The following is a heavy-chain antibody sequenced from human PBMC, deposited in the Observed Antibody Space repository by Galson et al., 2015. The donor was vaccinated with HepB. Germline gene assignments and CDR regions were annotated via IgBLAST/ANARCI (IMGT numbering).Heavy chain of an antibody. J-gene: IGHJ5*02. CDR2: INSDGSST. D-gene: IGHD4-17*01. Sequence: SLRLSCAASGSTFSSYRMHWVRQAPGKGLVWVSRINSDGSSTSYADSVKGRFTISRDNAKNTLYLQMNSLRAEDTAVYYCARDSDYGDYVLDPWGQGTLVTVSS. CDR3: ARDSDYGDYVLDP. V-gene: IGHV3-74*01. CDR1: GSTFSSYR.